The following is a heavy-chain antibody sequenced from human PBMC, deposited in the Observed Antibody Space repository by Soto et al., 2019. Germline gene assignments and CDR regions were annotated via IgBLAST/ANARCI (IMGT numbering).Heavy chain of an antibody. V-gene: IGHV3-33*06. Sequence: QEQVVESGGGVVQPGTSLRLSCAASGFTFSSFGMHWVRQAPGKGLEWVAVIWYDGSDKYYGDSVRGRFTVSRDNSKNTLFLQMHSLRVEDTAVYYCAKAEYSSGWTAPALWGQGTFVTVSS. CDR3: AKAEYSSGWTAPAL. CDR1: GFTFSSFG. CDR2: IWYDGSDK. D-gene: IGHD6-19*01. J-gene: IGHJ3*01.